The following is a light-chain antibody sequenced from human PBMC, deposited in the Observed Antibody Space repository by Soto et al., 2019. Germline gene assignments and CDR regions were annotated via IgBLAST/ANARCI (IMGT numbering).Light chain of an antibody. CDR2: GAS. J-gene: IGKJ1*01. CDR1: QSVSSTY. Sequence: EIELTQSPDTLSLFPGERATLSCRASQSVSSTYLAWYQQKLGQAPRLLIFGASSRATGIPDRFSGSGSGTDFTLTISRLEPEDFAVYYCQQYGSSRWTFGQGTKVEIK. V-gene: IGKV3-20*01. CDR3: QQYGSSRWT.